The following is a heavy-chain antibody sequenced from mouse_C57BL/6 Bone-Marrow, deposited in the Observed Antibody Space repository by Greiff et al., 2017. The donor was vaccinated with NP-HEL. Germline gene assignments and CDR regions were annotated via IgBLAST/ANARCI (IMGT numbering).Heavy chain of an antibody. J-gene: IGHJ4*01. D-gene: IGHD2-5*01. CDR2: ISSGSSTI. CDR1: GFTFSDYG. Sequence: EVMLVESGGGLVKPGGSLKLSCAASGFTFSDYGMHWVRQAPEKGLEWVAYISSGSSTIYYADTVKGRFTISRDNAKNTLFLQMTSLRSEDTAMYYCARGADYSNYEGFRGMDYWGQGTSVTVSS. CDR3: ARGADYSNYEGFRGMDY. V-gene: IGHV5-17*01.